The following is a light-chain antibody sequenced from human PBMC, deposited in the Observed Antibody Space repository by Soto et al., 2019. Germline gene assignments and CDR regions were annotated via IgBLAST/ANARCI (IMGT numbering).Light chain of an antibody. V-gene: IGLV3-21*04. CDR2: YDS. CDR3: QVWDSSSDPLYV. J-gene: IGLJ1*01. CDR1: NIGSKS. Sequence: SYELTQPPSVSGAPGKTARITCGGNNIGSKSVHWYQQKPGQAPMLVIYYDSDRPSGIPERFSCSNSGNTATLTISRVEAGDEADYYCQVWDSSSDPLYVFGTGTKLTVL.